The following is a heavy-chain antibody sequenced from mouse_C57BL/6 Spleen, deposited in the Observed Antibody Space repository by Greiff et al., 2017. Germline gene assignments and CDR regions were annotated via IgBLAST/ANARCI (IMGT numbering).Heavy chain of an antibody. CDR1: GFTFSDYG. CDR2: ISTLAYSI. V-gene: IGHV5-15*01. CDR3: ASLDSSGYLAY. J-gene: IGHJ3*01. D-gene: IGHD3-2*02. Sequence: EVKLVESGGGLVQPGGSLKLSCAASGFTFSDYGMAWVRQAPRKGPEWVAFISTLAYSIYYAETVTGRFTISRENAKNTLYLEMSSLRSEDTAMDYCASLDSSGYLAYWGQGTLVTVSA.